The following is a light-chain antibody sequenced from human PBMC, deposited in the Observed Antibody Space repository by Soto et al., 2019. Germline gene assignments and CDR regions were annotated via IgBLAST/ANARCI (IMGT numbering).Light chain of an antibody. CDR3: QQLETYPIT. CDR1: QGISSY. J-gene: IGKJ5*01. Sequence: IQLTQSPSSLSASVGDRVTITCRASQGISSYLAWYQQKAGKAPKLLIYAASTLQSGVPSRFSGFGSGTDFTLTISSLQPEDFATYYCQQLETYPITFGQGTRLEIK. V-gene: IGKV1-9*01. CDR2: AAS.